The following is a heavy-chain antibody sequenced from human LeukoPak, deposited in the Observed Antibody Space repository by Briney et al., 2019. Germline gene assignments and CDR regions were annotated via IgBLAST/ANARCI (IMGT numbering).Heavy chain of an antibody. J-gene: IGHJ5*02. V-gene: IGHV4-39*07. D-gene: IGHD6-13*01. CDR3: ARDLFFRQQLVRSGLNWFDP. Sequence: PSETLSLTCTVSGGSISSSSYYWGWIRQPPGKGLEWIGSIYYSGSTYYNPSLKSRVTISVDTSKNQFSLKPSSVTAADTAVYYCARDLFFRQQLVRSGLNWFDPWGQGTLVTVSS. CDR2: IYYSGST. CDR1: GGSISSSSYY.